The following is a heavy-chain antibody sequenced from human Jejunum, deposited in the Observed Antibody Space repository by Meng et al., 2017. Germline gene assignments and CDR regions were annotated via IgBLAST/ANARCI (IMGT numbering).Heavy chain of an antibody. CDR1: GGSLSGYY. V-gene: IGHV4-34*01. CDR2: IHHSGTT. J-gene: IGHJ5*02. Sequence: TLSLTCAVYGGSLSGYYWSWIRQAPEKGLEYIGDIHHSGTTTYMPSLRRRLTISLHTSNNQFYLNLNSVTAADTATYYCVRRRSGASSLYDLWGPGTLVTVSS. D-gene: IGHD2-15*01. CDR3: VRRRSGASSLYDL.